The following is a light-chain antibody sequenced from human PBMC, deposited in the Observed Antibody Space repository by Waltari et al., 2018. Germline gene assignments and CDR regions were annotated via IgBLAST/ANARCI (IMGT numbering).Light chain of an antibody. CDR1: QSVRNS. CDR3: QQRSN. CDR2: DTS. V-gene: IGKV3-11*01. J-gene: IGKJ5*01. Sequence: EIVLTQSPGTLSLSPGERVTLSCRASQSVRNSLSWYQQKPGQAPRLIIHDTSNRATGIPARFSGSGSSTDFTLTISSLEPEDFAVYYCQQRSNFGQGTRLDI.